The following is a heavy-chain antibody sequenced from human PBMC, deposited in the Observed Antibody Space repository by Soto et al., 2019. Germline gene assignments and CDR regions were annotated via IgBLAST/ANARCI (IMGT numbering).Heavy chain of an antibody. CDR2: ISAYNGNT. CDR3: ARGWGGIVGATKWGGVGEVDY. CDR1: GYTFTSYG. Sequence: ASVKVSCKASGYTFTSYGISWVRQAPGQGLEWMGWISAYNGNTNYAQKLQGRVTMTTDTSTSTAYMELRSLRSDDTAVYYCARGWGGIVGATKWGGVGEVDYWGQGTLVTVSS. D-gene: IGHD1-26*01. J-gene: IGHJ4*02. V-gene: IGHV1-18*04.